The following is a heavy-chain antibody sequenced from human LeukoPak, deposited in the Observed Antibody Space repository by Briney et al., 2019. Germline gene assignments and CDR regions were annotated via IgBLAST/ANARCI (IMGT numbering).Heavy chain of an antibody. V-gene: IGHV4-34*01. Sequence: PSETLSLTCAVYGGSFSGYYWSWIRQPPGKGLEWIGEINHSGSTNYNPSLKSRVTISVDTSKNQFSLKLSSVTAADTAVYYCARGRDIVVVPAALSSKYYMVVWRKGTTVTVSS. CDR1: GGSFSGYY. J-gene: IGHJ6*03. D-gene: IGHD2-2*01. CDR2: INHSGST. CDR3: ARGRDIVVVPAALSSKYYMVV.